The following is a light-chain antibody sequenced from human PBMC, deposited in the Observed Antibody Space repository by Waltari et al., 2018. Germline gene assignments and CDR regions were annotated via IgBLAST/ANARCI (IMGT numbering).Light chain of an antibody. CDR1: STDVGNEG. J-gene: IGLJ1*01. V-gene: IGLV10-54*04. CDR3: SAWDDTFKTDI. CDR2: RDN. Sequence: QTGLPQPPSVSHALRQTATPTCTGDSTDVGNEGAAWLQQHQGHPPKLLSYRDNRRAAGIAERFSESRSGTTASLTITDLQPEEEADYYCSAWDDTFKTDIFGTGTKVTVL.